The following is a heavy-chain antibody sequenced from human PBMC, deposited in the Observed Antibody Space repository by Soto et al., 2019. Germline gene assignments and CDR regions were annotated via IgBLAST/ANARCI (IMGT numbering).Heavy chain of an antibody. CDR2: INPSGGST. Sequence: GASVKVSCKASGYTFTSYYMHWVRQAPGQGLEWMGIINPSGGSTSYAQKFQGRVTMTRDTSTSTVYMELSSLRSEDTAVYYCARLPGIAAAGTRGGYYYYGMDVWGQGTTVTVSS. D-gene: IGHD6-13*01. CDR1: GYTFTSYY. CDR3: ARLPGIAAAGTRGGYYYYGMDV. V-gene: IGHV1-46*01. J-gene: IGHJ6*02.